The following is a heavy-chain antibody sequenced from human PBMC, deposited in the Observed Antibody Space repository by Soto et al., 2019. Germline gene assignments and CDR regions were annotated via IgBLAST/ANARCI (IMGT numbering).Heavy chain of an antibody. Sequence: ASVQVDCKASGYTFTSYYIHWVLQAPGQGLEWMGIINPSGGSTSYAQKFQGRVTMTRDTSTSTVYMELSSLRSEDTAVYYCARDRIKIFGVVISRSYGMDVWGQGTTVTVSS. CDR2: INPSGGST. J-gene: IGHJ6*02. CDR3: ARDRIKIFGVVISRSYGMDV. D-gene: IGHD3-3*01. CDR1: GYTFTSYY. V-gene: IGHV1-46*01.